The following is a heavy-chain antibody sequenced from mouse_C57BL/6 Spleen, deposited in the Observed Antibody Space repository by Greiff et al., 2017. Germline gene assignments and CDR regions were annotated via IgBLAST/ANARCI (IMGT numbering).Heavy chain of an antibody. Sequence: VQRVESGAELVRPGASVKLSCKASGYTFTDYYINWVKQRPGQGLEWIARIYPGSGNTYYNEKFKGKATLTAEKSSSTAYMQLSSLTSEDSAVYFCARCDYDWYFDVWGTGTTVTVSS. CDR3: ARCDYDWYFDV. CDR1: GYTFTDYY. CDR2: IYPGSGNT. D-gene: IGHD2-4*01. J-gene: IGHJ1*03. V-gene: IGHV1-76*01.